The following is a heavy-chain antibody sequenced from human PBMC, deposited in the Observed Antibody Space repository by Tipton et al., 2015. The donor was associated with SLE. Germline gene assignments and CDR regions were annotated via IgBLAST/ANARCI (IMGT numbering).Heavy chain of an antibody. D-gene: IGHD4-23*01. CDR1: GDPIYLATYS. CDR3: ARDRSMGGYSVRYYYGMDV. Sequence: TLSLTCTVSGDPIYLATYSWRWIRQPAGKALEWIGRIYTTGGTNYNPSLKSRVTISVDRSKNQFSLKLRSVTAADTAVYYCARDRSMGGYSVRYYYGMDVWGQGTTVTVSS. V-gene: IGHV4-61*02. J-gene: IGHJ6*02. CDR2: IYTTGGT.